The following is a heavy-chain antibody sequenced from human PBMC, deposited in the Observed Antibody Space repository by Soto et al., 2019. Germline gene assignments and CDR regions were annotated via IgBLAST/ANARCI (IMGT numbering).Heavy chain of an antibody. CDR3: ARVVLH. CDR1: GGSISSGGYY. D-gene: IGHD2-15*01. V-gene: IGHV4-31*03. Sequence: QVQLQESGPGLVQPSQTLARPCTVSGGSISSGGYYWSWIRQHPGTGLEWIGHISYSGSTYYNTSVKSRVTMSVDTSRNQFSLTVNSVTAAYTAMYDCARVVLHCGPGTLVTVSS. CDR2: ISYSGST. J-gene: IGHJ4*01.